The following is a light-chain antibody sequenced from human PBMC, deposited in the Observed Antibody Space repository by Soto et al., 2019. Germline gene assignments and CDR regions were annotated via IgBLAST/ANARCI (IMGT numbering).Light chain of an antibody. CDR1: QSVSSSY. J-gene: IGKJ5*01. Sequence: EIVLTQSPVTLSLSPGERATLSCRASQSVSSSYLAWYQQKPGQAPRLLIYGASSRATGIPDRFSGSGSGTDFTLTISRLEPDDFAVYYCQQYDSSPITFGQGTRLEIK. V-gene: IGKV3-20*01. CDR3: QQYDSSPIT. CDR2: GAS.